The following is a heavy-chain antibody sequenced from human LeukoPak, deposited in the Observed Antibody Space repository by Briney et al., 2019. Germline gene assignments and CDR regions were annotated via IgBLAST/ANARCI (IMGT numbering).Heavy chain of an antibody. D-gene: IGHD6-13*01. Sequence: GGSLRLSCEASGFTFSTYSMNWARQAPGKGLEWVSYISSSNTIYYADSVKGRFTISRDNAKNSLYLEMNSLRAEDTAVYYCANLIAAADTDAFDIWGQGTMVTVSS. CDR2: ISSSNTI. CDR3: ANLIAAADTDAFDI. CDR1: GFTFSTYS. J-gene: IGHJ3*02. V-gene: IGHV3-48*04.